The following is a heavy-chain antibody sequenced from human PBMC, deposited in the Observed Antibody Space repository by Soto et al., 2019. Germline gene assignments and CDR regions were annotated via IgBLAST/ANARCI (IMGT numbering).Heavy chain of an antibody. CDR1: GGSISSHY. CDR3: ASPKIAFYNWFDP. V-gene: IGHV4-59*08. CDR2: IYYSGST. D-gene: IGHD3-3*02. J-gene: IGHJ5*02. Sequence: PSETLSLTCTVSGGSISSHYWSWIRQPPGKGLEWIGYIYYSGSTNYNPSLKSRVAMSVDTSKNQFSIKLTSVTAADTAVYYCASPKIAFYNWFDPWGQGTLVTVS.